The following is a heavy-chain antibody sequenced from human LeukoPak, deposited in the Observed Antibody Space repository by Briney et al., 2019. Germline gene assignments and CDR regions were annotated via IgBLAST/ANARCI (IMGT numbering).Heavy chain of an antibody. V-gene: IGHV4-59*01. CDR1: GGSISGYY. J-gene: IGHJ4*02. CDR3: ASTSGTVGRDY. Sequence: SETLSLTCTVSGGSISGYYWTWVRQPPGKGLEWIGYVYYDGSTNYSPSLKSRVSMSVDTSKNHFSLRLTSVTAADTAVYYCASTSGTVGRDYWGQGILVTVSS. CDR2: VYYDGST. D-gene: IGHD4-11*01.